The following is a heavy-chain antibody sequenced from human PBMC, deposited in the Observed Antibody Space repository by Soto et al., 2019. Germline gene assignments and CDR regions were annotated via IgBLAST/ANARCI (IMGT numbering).Heavy chain of an antibody. CDR1: GGSISSGDYY. CDR3: ARGRGYSNYYYYGMDV. V-gene: IGHV4-30-4*01. Sequence: SETLSLTCTVSGGSISSGDYYWSWIRQPPGKGLEWIGYIYYSGSTYYNPSLKSRVTISVDTSKNQFSLKLSSVTAADTAVYYCARGRGYSNYYYYGMDVWGQGTTVTVSS. D-gene: IGHD4-4*01. CDR2: IYYSGST. J-gene: IGHJ6*02.